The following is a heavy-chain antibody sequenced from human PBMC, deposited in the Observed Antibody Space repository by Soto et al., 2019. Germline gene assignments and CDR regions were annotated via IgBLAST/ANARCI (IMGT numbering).Heavy chain of an antibody. D-gene: IGHD3-3*01. J-gene: IGHJ6*02. CDR2: ISYDGSNK. CDR1: GFTFSSYG. CDR3: AKDVLRFLEWLAFYGMDV. Sequence: QVQLVESGGGVVQPGRSLRLSCAASGFTFSSYGMHWVRQAPGKGLEWVAVISYDGSNKYYAYSVKGRFTISRDNSKNTLYLQMNSLRAEDTAVYYCAKDVLRFLEWLAFYGMDVWGQGTTVTVSS. V-gene: IGHV3-30*18.